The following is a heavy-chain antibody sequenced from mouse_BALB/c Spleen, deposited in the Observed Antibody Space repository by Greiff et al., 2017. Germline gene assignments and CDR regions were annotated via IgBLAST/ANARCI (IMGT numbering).Heavy chain of an antibody. J-gene: IGHJ1*01. V-gene: IGHV2-6-7*01. CDR3: ARDGYDVEWYFDV. D-gene: IGHD2-2*01. CDR1: GFSLTGYG. Sequence: VKLQESGPGLVAPSQSLSITCTVSGFSLTGYGVNWVRQPPGKGLEWLGMIWGDGSTDYNSALKSRLSISKDNSKSQVFLKMNSLQTDDTARYYCARDGYDVEWYFDVWGAGTTVTVSS. CDR2: IWGDGST.